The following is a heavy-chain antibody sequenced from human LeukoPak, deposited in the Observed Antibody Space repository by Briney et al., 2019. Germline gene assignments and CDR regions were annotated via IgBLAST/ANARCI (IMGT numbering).Heavy chain of an antibody. CDR2: IIPIFGTA. D-gene: IGHD5-18*01. CDR3: ARGGDTAMADDAFDI. CDR1: GGTFSSYA. V-gene: IGHV1-69*05. J-gene: IGHJ3*02. Sequence: SVKVSCKASGGTFSSYAISWVRQAPGQGLEWMGRIIPIFGTANYAQKFQGRVTITTDESTSTAYMELSSLRSEDTAVYYCARGGDTAMADDAFDIWGQGTMVTVSS.